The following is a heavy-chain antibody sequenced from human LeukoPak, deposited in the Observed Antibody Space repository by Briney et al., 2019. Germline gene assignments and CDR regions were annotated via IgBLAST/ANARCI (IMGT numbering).Heavy chain of an antibody. CDR3: ARRMRWELNYFDY. D-gene: IGHD1-26*01. V-gene: IGHV5-51*01. CDR2: IYPRDSDT. CDR1: GYSFTSYW. Sequence: GESLKISCKGSGYSFTSYWIGWVRQMPGKGLEWMGIIYPRDSDTRYSPSFQGQVTISADKSISTAYLQWSSLKASDTAMYYCARRMRWELNYFDYWGQGTLVTVSS. J-gene: IGHJ4*02.